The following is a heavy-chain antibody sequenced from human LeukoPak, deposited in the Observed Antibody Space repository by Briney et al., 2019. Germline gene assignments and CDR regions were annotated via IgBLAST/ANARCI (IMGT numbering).Heavy chain of an antibody. Sequence: GGSLRLSCAASGFTFSSYSMNWVRQAPGKGLEWVSSIGSSSSYIYYADSVKGRFTISRDNAKNSLYLQMNSLRAEDTAVYYCAREAFAFDIWGQGTMVTVSS. CDR3: AREAFAFDI. CDR2: IGSSSSYI. J-gene: IGHJ3*02. V-gene: IGHV3-21*01. CDR1: GFTFSSYS.